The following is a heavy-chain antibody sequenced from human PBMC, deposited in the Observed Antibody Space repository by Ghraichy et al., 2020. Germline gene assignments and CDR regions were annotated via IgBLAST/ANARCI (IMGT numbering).Heavy chain of an antibody. Sequence: SETLSLTCTVSGGSISSYYWSWIRQPPGKGLEWIGYIYYSGSTNYNPSLKSRVTISVDTSKNQFSLKLSSVTAADTAVYYCARHPIQLWLSGVDYWGQGTLVTVSS. J-gene: IGHJ4*02. CDR2: IYYSGST. V-gene: IGHV4-59*08. CDR3: ARHPIQLWLSGVDY. D-gene: IGHD5-18*01. CDR1: GGSISSYY.